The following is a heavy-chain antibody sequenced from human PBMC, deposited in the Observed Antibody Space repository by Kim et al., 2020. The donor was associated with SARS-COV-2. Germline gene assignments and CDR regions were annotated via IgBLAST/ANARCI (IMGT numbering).Heavy chain of an antibody. Sequence: ETGRVTITTENSKNTLYLQMNSLRAEDKAVYYCAREAVPAVKYYSSGMDVWGQGTTVTVSS. D-gene: IGHD2-2*01. J-gene: IGHJ6*02. V-gene: IGHV3-66*01. CDR3: AREAVPAVKYYSSGMDV.